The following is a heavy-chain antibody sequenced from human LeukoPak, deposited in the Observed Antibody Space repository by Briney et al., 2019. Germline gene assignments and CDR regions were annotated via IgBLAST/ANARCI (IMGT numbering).Heavy chain of an antibody. CDR2: ISYDGSNK. J-gene: IGHJ6*04. CDR1: GFTFSSYA. D-gene: IGHD5-18*01. V-gene: IGHV3-30*04. CDR3: ARDLPKNGYPYYYYYGMDV. Sequence: GGSLRLSCAASGFTFSSYAMHWVRQAPGKGLEWVTVISYDGSNKYYADSVKGRFTISRDNSKNTLYLQMNSLRAEDTAVYYCARDLPKNGYPYYYYYGMDVWGKGTTVTVSS.